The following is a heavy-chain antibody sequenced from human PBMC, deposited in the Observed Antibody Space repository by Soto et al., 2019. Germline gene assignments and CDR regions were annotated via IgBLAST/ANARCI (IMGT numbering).Heavy chain of an antibody. CDR2: ISAYNGNT. J-gene: IGHJ5*02. CDR1: GYTFTSYG. D-gene: IGHD1-26*01. Sequence: QVQLMQSGAEVKKPGASVKVSCKASGYTFTSYGISWLRQAPGQGLEWMVWISAYNGNTNYAQKLQGRVTMTTDTSTSKDYMEVRSLRSDYTAVYYCSRSRGTSYIWFDPWGQGTLVTVSS. V-gene: IGHV1-18*01. CDR3: SRSRGTSYIWFDP.